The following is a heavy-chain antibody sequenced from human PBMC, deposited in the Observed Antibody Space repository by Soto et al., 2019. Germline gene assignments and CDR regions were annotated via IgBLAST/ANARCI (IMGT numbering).Heavy chain of an antibody. J-gene: IGHJ3*02. CDR2: IYTSGST. Sequence: KPSETLSLTCTVSGGSISSYFWSWIRQPAGKGLEWIGRIYTSGSTNYNPSLKSRVTMSVDTSKNQFSLRLSSVTAADTAVYYCERDGDFWSGSYAFDIWGQGTMVTV. CDR3: ERDGDFWSGSYAFDI. V-gene: IGHV4-4*07. D-gene: IGHD3-3*01. CDR1: GGSISSYF.